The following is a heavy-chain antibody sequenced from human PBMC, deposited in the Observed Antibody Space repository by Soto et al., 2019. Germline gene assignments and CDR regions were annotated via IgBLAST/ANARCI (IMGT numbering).Heavy chain of an antibody. CDR3: ARETNWNYGNFDY. CDR2: ISSSGSTI. J-gene: IGHJ4*02. D-gene: IGHD1-7*01. V-gene: IGHV3-48*03. Sequence: LRLSCAAPGFTFSSYEMNWVRQAPGKGLEWVSYISSSGSTIYYADSVKGRFTISRDNAKNSLYLQMNSLRAEDTAVYYCARETNWNYGNFDYWRQGTLVTVSS. CDR1: GFTFSSYE.